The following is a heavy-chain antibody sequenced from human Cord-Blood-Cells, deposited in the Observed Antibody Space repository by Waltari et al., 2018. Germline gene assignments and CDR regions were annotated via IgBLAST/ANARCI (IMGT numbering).Heavy chain of an antibody. V-gene: IGHV1-69*01. Sequence: QAQLVQSGAEVKKPGSSVKVSCKAAGVTFTSYAISWVRQAPGQVREWMGGIIPSFGTANYEQKFQGRVKITADESTSTAYMEMSSLRSEDTAVYYCEALLDGYNWGVSATAFDYWGQGTLVTVSS. CDR3: EALLDGYNWGVSATAFDY. J-gene: IGHJ4*02. D-gene: IGHD5-12*01. CDR2: IIPSFGTA. CDR1: GVTFTSYA.